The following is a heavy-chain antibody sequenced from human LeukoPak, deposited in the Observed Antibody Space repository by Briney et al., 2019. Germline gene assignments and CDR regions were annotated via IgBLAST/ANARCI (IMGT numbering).Heavy chain of an antibody. Sequence: SETLSLTCAVYGGSFSGYYWSWIRQPPGKGLEWIGEINHSGSTNYNPSLKSRVTISVDTSKNQFSLKLSSVTAADTALYYCARSLGITISRMDVWGQGTTVTVSS. CDR2: INHSGST. CDR1: GGSFSGYY. CDR3: ARSLGITISRMDV. J-gene: IGHJ6*02. V-gene: IGHV4-34*01. D-gene: IGHD3-9*01.